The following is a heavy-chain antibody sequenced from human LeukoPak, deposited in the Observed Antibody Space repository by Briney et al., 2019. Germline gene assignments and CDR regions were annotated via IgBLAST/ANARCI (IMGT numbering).Heavy chain of an antibody. CDR3: ARDHCSSIGCYEDSYYGLDV. Sequence: ASVKVSCKASGYTFTGYYMQWVRQAPGQGLEWMGWINPNSGGTNYAQKFQGRVTVTRDTPISTAYMELSRLRSDDTAVYYCARDHCSSIGCYEDSYYGLDVWGQGTTVTVSS. CDR1: GYTFTGYY. D-gene: IGHD2-2*01. CDR2: INPNSGGT. J-gene: IGHJ6*02. V-gene: IGHV1-2*02.